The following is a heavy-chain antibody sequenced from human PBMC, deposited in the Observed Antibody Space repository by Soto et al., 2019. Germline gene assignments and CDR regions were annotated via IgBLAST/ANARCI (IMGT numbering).Heavy chain of an antibody. V-gene: IGHV4-39*02. CDR1: GGSISSSTYH. CDR3: SRERESATEH. CDR2: IYYTGTT. Sequence: PSETLSLTCTVSGGSISSSTYHWAWIRQPPGKGLEWIASIYYTGTTYYSPSLKSRVTISVDTSKNHFSLKLSSVTAADTAVYYCSRERESATEHWCPGTLVTVAS. J-gene: IGHJ4*02.